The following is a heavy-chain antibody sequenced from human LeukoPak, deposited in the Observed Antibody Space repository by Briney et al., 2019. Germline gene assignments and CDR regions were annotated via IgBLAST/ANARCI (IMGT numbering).Heavy chain of an antibody. V-gene: IGHV4-34*08. Sequence: GSLRLSCAASGFTFSDYYMSWIRQPPGKGLEWIGEINHSGSASYNPSLKSRPTISINTSKNQFSLKLSSVTAADTAVYYCAGQGVNTTVVQVMYAFDIWGQGTMVTVSS. CDR1: GFTFSDYY. CDR2: INHSGSA. CDR3: AGQGVNTTVVQVMYAFDI. J-gene: IGHJ3*02. D-gene: IGHD1-1*01.